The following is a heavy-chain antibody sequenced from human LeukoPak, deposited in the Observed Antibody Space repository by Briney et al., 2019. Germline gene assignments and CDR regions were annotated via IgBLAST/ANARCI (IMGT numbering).Heavy chain of an antibody. CDR2: INHSGST. CDR1: GGSFSGYY. D-gene: IGHD6-19*01. Sequence: SETLSLTCAVYGGSFSGYYWSWIRQPPGKGLEWIGEINHSGSTNYNPSLKSRVTISVDTSKNQFSLKLSSVTAADTAVYYCARRQWLVSDFDYWGQGTLVTVSS. CDR3: ARRQWLVSDFDY. V-gene: IGHV4-34*01. J-gene: IGHJ4*02.